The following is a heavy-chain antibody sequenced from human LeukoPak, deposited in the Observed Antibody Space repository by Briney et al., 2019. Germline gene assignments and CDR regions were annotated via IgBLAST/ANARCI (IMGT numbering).Heavy chain of an antibody. Sequence: GGSLRLSCAASGFTFSSYDTHWVRQATGKGLEWVSVIGTSGDTYYAGSVKGRFTISRENAKNSLYLQMNSLTAGDTAVYFCSRVGSSGWPNYFDSWGQGTLVTVSS. CDR2: IGTSGDT. CDR1: GFTFSSYD. D-gene: IGHD6-19*01. V-gene: IGHV3-13*04. CDR3: SRVGSSGWPNYFDS. J-gene: IGHJ4*02.